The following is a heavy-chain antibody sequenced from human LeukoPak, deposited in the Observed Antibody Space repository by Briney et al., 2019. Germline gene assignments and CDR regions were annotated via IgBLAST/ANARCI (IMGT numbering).Heavy chain of an antibody. V-gene: IGHV4-34*01. Sequence: SETLSLTCTVSGGSISSYYWSWIRQPPGKGLEWIGEINHSGSTNYNPSLKSRVTISVDTSKNQFSLKLSSVTAADTAVYYCARGGIAARRPLSPWGQGTLVTVSS. CDR1: GGSISSYY. CDR3: ARGGIAARRPLSP. CDR2: INHSGST. D-gene: IGHD6-6*01. J-gene: IGHJ5*02.